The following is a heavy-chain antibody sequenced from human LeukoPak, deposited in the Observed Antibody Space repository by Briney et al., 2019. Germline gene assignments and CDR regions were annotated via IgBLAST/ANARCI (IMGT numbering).Heavy chain of an antibody. D-gene: IGHD3-9*01. V-gene: IGHV1-69*13. CDR3: ARVSRAYYDILTGYYFDY. J-gene: IGHJ4*02. CDR1: GGTFSSYA. CDR2: IIPIFGTA. Sequence: SVKVSCKASGGTFSSYAISWVRQAPGQGLEWMGGIIPIFGTANYAQKFQGRVTITADESTSTAYMELSSLRSEDTAVYYCARVSRAYYDILTGYYFDYWGQGTLVTVSS.